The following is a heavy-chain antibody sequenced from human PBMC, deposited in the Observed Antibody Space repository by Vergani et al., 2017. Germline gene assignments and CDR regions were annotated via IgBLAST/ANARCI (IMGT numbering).Heavy chain of an antibody. D-gene: IGHD5/OR15-5a*01. Sequence: QVQLVESGGGVVQPGGSLRLSCAASGFPFSSYAMHWLRQGPGKGLEWVAFIRYDGNNIYYAASVKGRFTISRDNSKNTPFLQMNSLRTEDTDVYYFAKVKSVYEGVSFDNWGQGTLVTVSS. J-gene: IGHJ4*01. CDR1: GFPFSSYA. CDR2: IRYDGNNI. V-gene: IGHV3-30*02. CDR3: AKVKSVYEGVSFDN.